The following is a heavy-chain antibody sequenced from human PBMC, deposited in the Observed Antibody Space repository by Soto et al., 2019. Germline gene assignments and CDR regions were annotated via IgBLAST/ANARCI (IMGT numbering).Heavy chain of an antibody. D-gene: IGHD3-3*01. CDR2: IYYSGST. J-gene: IGHJ4*02. Sequence: SETLSLTCTVSGGSISSSSYYWVWIRQPPGKGLEWIGSIYYSGSTYYNPSLKSRVTISVDTSKNQFSLKLSSVTAADTAVYYCASLGYYDFWSGYLGDYWGQGTLVTVSS. V-gene: IGHV4-39*01. CDR1: GGSISSSSYY. CDR3: ASLGYYDFWSGYLGDY.